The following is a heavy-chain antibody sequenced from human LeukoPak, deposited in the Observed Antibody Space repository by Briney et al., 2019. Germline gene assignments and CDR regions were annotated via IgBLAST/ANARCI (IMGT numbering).Heavy chain of an antibody. Sequence: GGSLRLSCAASGFTFVNYGFHWVRQAPVKALEWVAFISYNGNQKYGDSVKGRFTISRDNSKNTLYLQVNGLRPEDTAVYYCAKDPRDHSYGWSWRYFDYWGQGTLVTVSS. CDR1: GFTFVNYG. V-gene: IGHV3-30*18. CDR2: ISYNGNQ. D-gene: IGHD5-18*01. J-gene: IGHJ4*02. CDR3: AKDPRDHSYGWSWRYFDY.